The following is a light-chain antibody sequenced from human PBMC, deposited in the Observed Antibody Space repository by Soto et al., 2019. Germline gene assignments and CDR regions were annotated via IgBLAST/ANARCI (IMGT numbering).Light chain of an antibody. J-gene: IGKJ5*01. CDR1: QNISRY. CDR2: VAS. Sequence: DIQMTQSPSSLSASLGDRVTITCRASQNISRYLNWYQHRPGQAPKLLINVASNLRSGVPSRFSGSGSGTDFTLTITSLQPEDFAFYHWQQKYVPPLITFGQEATLEI. V-gene: IGKV1-39*01. CDR3: QQKYVPPLIT.